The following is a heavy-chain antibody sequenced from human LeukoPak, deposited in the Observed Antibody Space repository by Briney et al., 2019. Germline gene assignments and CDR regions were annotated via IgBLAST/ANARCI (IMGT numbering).Heavy chain of an antibody. J-gene: IGHJ4*02. CDR3: ARGPGYSGYDWVDYFDY. CDR1: GFTFSSYR. CDR2: INSDGSST. V-gene: IGHV3-74*01. D-gene: IGHD5-12*01. Sequence: GGSLRLSCAASGFTFSSYRMHWVRQAPGKGLVWVSRINSDGSSTSYADSVKGRFTISRDNAKNTLYLQMNSLRAEDTAVYYCARGPGYSGYDWVDYFDYWGQGTLVTVSS.